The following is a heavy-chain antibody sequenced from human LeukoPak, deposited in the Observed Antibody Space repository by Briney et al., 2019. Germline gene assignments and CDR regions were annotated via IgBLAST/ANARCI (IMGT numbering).Heavy chain of an antibody. D-gene: IGHD5-12*01. CDR2: INQDGSEK. V-gene: IGHV3-7*01. J-gene: IGHJ4*02. CDR1: GFTFSNYW. CDR3: VRDGGVSGYDLLDY. Sequence: GGSLRHSCAASGFTFSNYWMTWVRQAPGRGLEWVAHINQDGSEKHYMDSVKARFTISRDNAKNSLSLQMNSLRAEDTAVYYCVRDGGVSGYDLLDYWGQGTLVTVSS.